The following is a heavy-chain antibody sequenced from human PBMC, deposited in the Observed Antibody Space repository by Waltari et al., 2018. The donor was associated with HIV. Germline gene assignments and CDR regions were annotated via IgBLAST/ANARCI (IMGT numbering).Heavy chain of an antibody. V-gene: IGHV3-53*01. J-gene: IGHJ5*02. CDR1: NFSVSDKH. CDR3: ATGVRYYGP. CDR2: IYPDDTT. D-gene: IGHD3-10*01. Sequence: AESGGRLIQTGGSLGLSCTASNFSVSDKHVTWIRQAPGGSLEWVAVIYPDDTTHYADSVSGRFTISRAKARTTVLLLMNGLFVDDTATYFCATGVRYYGPWGQGTRVTVSS.